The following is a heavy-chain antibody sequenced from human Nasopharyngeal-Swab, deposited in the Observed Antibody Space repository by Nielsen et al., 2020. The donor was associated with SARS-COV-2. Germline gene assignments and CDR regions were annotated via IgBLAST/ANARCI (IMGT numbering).Heavy chain of an antibody. Sequence: ASVKVSCKASGYTFTSYYMHWVRQAPGQGLEWMGIINPSGGSTIYAQKFQGRVTMTRDTSTSTVYMELSSLRSEDTAVYYCARDLYSSGWYRTNWYFDLWGRGTRVTVSS. J-gene: IGHJ2*01. V-gene: IGHV1-46*01. D-gene: IGHD6-19*01. CDR1: GYTFTSYY. CDR2: INPSGGST. CDR3: ARDLYSSGWYRTNWYFDL.